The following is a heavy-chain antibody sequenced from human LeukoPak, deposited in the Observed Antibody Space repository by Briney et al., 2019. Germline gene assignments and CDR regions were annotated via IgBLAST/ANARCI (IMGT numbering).Heavy chain of an antibody. CDR2: IKQDGSDK. CDR3: AREVWGPEY. V-gene: IGHV3-7*01. CDR1: GFTFTKYW. J-gene: IGHJ4*02. Sequence: GDSLRLACAASGFTFTKYWMTWVSQAPGKGLEWVGNIKQDGSDKNYMDSVKGRFTISRDNTKNSVYLQMSSLRAEDTAVYYCAREVWGPEYWGQGTLVTVSS. D-gene: IGHD1-14*01.